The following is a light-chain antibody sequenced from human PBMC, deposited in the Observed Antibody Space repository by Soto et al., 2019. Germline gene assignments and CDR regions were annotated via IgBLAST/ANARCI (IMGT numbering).Light chain of an antibody. V-gene: IGKV1-27*01. Sequence: DIQMTQSPSSLSASVGDRVTITCRASQDIGIYLAWYQQKSGRVPKLLIYTTSTLHSGVPSRFSGSGSGTEFTLTISSLQPEDVSTYFCQINVGAPRTFGQGTKVELK. CDR3: QINVGAPRT. CDR2: TTS. CDR1: QDIGIY. J-gene: IGKJ1*01.